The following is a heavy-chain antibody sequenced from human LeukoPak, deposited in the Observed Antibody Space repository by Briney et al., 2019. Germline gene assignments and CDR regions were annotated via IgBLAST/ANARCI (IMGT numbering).Heavy chain of an antibody. CDR2: ISGSGATL. CDR1: GLNFSDHY. CDR3: ARALYGSSGYYDY. J-gene: IGHJ4*02. V-gene: IGHV3-11*01. D-gene: IGHD3-22*01. Sequence: GGSLRLSCAASGLNFSDHYMRWVRQTPARPLEWVSYISGSGATLHHADSVKRRFTISRDNAKNSLSLQMNSLRAEDTALYYCARALYGSSGYYDYWGQGILVTVSS.